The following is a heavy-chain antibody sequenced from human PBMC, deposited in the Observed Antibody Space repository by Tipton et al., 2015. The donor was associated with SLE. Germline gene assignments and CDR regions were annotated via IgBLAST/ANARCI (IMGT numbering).Heavy chain of an antibody. Sequence: SLRLSCAASGFAFSTYSIDWVRQAPGKGLEFVSYISSSSRVIYYADSVKGRFTIPRDNDKNSVELQMNSLRGDDTAVYYCARVGRSSYAVEYWGQGILVTVSS. CDR3: ARVGRSSYAVEY. V-gene: IGHV3-48*01. CDR1: GFAFSTYS. CDR2: ISSSSRVI. J-gene: IGHJ4*02. D-gene: IGHD3-10*01.